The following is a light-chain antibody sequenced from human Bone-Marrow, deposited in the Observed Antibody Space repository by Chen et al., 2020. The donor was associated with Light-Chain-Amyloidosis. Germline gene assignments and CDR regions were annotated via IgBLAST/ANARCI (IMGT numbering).Light chain of an antibody. CDR1: SRDVGGDNH. Sequence: SRDVGGDNHVPWYQQHPDQAHKRIIYEVTHRPSWVPDRFSGSKSDNTASLTISGLQTEDEVDYFCSAYTITNTLVFGGGTRVTVL. CDR2: EVT. J-gene: IGLJ1*01. CDR3: SAYTITNTLV. V-gene: IGLV2-14*01.